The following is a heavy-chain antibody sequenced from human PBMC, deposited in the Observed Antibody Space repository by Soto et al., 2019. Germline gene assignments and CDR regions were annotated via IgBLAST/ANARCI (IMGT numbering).Heavy chain of an antibody. CDR3: ARDRAAAGKGGQYLDY. CDR2: IWHAGIYK. Sequence: QVQLVESGGGVVQPGTSLRLACEASGFTFGNYGMHWVRQGPGKGRGWVAVIWHAGIYKYSADSVKGRFTISRDNSKNTLFLQMNSLTAEDTAVYYCARDRAAAGKGGQYLDYWGQGTLVTVSS. V-gene: IGHV3-33*01. D-gene: IGHD6-13*01. CDR1: GFTFGNYG. J-gene: IGHJ4*02.